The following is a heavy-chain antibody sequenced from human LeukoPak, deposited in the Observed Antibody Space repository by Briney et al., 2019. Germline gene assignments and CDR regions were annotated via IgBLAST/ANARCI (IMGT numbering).Heavy chain of an antibody. Sequence: PGGSLRLSCAASGVTFNTYGMHWVRRAPGKGLEWVALISHDGSSQSYADSVKGRFTISRDNAKNSLYLQMNSLRAEDTAVYYCAELGITMIGGVWGKGTTVTISS. CDR3: AELGITMIGGV. J-gene: IGHJ6*04. V-gene: IGHV3-30*18. CDR1: GVTFNTYG. D-gene: IGHD3-10*02. CDR2: ISHDGSSQ.